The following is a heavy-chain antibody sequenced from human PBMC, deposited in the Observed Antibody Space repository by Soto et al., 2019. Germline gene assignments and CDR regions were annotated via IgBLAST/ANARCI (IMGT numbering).Heavy chain of an antibody. Sequence: SETLSLTCAVSGYSISSGYYWGWIRQPPGKGLEWIGTIYESGSIFQNPSLKSRVTISVATSKKHFSLKLRSVTAADTAVYYCAVGYCESSTCSRAYFTQWGQGTRATSPQ. CDR3: AVGYCESSTCSRAYFTQ. D-gene: IGHD2-2*01. CDR1: GYSISSGYY. V-gene: IGHV4-38-2*01. CDR2: IYESGSI. J-gene: IGHJ1*01.